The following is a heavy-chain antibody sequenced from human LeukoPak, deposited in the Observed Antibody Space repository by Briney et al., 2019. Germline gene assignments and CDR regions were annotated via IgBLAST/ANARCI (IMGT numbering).Heavy chain of an antibody. D-gene: IGHD3-10*01. CDR2: IYPNSGAT. CDR1: GYTFTGYY. CDR3: ARERITMVRGPLIDY. V-gene: IGHV1-2*02. Sequence: GASVKVSCKASGYTFTGYYMHWVRQAPGQGLEWMGYIYPNSGATKYAQKFQGRVTMTRDTSISTAYMELSGLRSDGTAVYYCARERITMVRGPLIDYWGQGTLVTVSS. J-gene: IGHJ4*02.